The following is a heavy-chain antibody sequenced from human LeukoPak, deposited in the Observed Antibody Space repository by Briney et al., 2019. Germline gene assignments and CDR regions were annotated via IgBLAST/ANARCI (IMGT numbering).Heavy chain of an antibody. J-gene: IGHJ4*02. CDR2: INPGGSSI. CDR1: GFTFSSYW. CDR3: ARSNQADDY. Sequence: PGGSLRLSCAAPGFTFSSYWMHWVRQVPGKGLVWVARINPGGSSITYADSVKGRFTISRDNAKNTLYLQMDNLRAEDTGVYYCARSNQADDYWGQGTLVTVSS. D-gene: IGHD1-14*01. V-gene: IGHV3-74*01.